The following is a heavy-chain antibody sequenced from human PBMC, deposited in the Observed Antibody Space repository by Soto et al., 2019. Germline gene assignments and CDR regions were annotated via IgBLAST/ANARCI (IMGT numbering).Heavy chain of an antibody. V-gene: IGHV3-23*01. CDR2: ISGSGGST. CDR1: GFTFSSYA. J-gene: IGHJ4*02. D-gene: IGHD3-9*01. CDR3: AKAGYFDWLYIPGGFDY. Sequence: GGSLRLSCAASGFTFSSYAMSWVRQAPGKGLEWVSAISGSGGSTYYADSVKGRFTISRDNSKNTLYLQMNSLRAEDTAVYYCAKAGYFDWLYIPGGFDYWGQGTLVTVSS.